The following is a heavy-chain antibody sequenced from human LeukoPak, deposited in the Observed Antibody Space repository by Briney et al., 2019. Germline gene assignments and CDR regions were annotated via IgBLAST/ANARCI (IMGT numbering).Heavy chain of an antibody. V-gene: IGHV3-74*01. D-gene: IGHD3-22*01. CDR1: GFPFNSYW. CDR2: IKSDGSK. J-gene: IGHJ1*01. Sequence: GGSLRLSCAASGFPFNSYWMHWVRPAPGKGLVWVSRIKSDGSKRYADSVKGRFTISRDNAKNTVSLQMNSLRAEDTGVYYCARAPSEIGGYYPEYFRHWGQGTLVTVSP. CDR3: ARAPSEIGGYYPEYFRH.